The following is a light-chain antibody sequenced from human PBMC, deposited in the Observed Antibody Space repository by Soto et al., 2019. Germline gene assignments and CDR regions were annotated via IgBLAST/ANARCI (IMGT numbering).Light chain of an antibody. CDR3: QHYNSYSEA. CDR2: DAS. V-gene: IGKV1-33*01. J-gene: IGKJ1*01. Sequence: DIKMTQSPSSLSASVGDRVTITCQASQDINNYLNWYQQKPGQAPKLLIYDASGLEVGVPSRFSGSGSGTEFTLTISSLQPDDFATYYCQHYNSYSEAFGQGTKVNIK. CDR1: QDINNY.